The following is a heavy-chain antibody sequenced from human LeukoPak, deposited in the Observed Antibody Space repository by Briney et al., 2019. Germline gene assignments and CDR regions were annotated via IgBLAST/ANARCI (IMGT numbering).Heavy chain of an antibody. CDR3: ARKPLSGGYGGTIDY. D-gene: IGHD5-12*01. CDR2: INNDGVST. V-gene: IGHV3-74*01. CDR1: GFTLSSYW. J-gene: IGHJ4*02. Sequence: GGPLRLSCATSGFTLSSYWMHWVRQVPGKGLEWLSRINNDGVSTSYADSVKGRFTISRDNAKNTLYLRMNSLRAEDTAIYYCARKPLSGGYGGTIDYWGQGTLVTVSS.